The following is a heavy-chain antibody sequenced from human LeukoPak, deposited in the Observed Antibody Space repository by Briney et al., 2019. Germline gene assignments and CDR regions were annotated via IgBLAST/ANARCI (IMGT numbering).Heavy chain of an antibody. CDR3: ARSNGYSSGWLDY. V-gene: IGHV5-51*01. CDR1: GYSFTSYW. CDR2: IYPGDSDT. D-gene: IGHD6-19*01. J-gene: IGHJ4*02. Sequence: GVPLHISSQASGYSFTSYWIGWVRPMPGKGLEWRGIIYPGDSDTRYSPSFQGQVTISADKSISTAYLQWSSLKASDTAMYYCARSNGYSSGWLDYWGQGTLVTVSS.